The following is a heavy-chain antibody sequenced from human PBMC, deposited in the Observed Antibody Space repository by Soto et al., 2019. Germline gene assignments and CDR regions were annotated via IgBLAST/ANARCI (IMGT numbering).Heavy chain of an antibody. D-gene: IGHD3-16*02. Sequence: GSLRLSCAASGFTVSSNYMSWVRQAPGEGLEWVSVIYSGGRTFYADSVTGRFTNSRDNSKNTLYLQMNSLRAEDTAVYYCAREKAGVIPYFDYWCQGTLDTVS. V-gene: IGHV3-53*01. CDR1: GFTVSSNY. CDR2: IYSGGRT. J-gene: IGHJ4*02. CDR3: AREKAGVIPYFDY.